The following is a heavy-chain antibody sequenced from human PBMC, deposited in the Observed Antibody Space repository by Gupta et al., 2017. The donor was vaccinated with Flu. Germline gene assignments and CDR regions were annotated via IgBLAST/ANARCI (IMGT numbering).Heavy chain of an antibody. J-gene: IGHJ4*02. CDR2: IRGSGDTT. V-gene: IGHV3-23*01. CDR3: VRRVLKTTISDY. CDR1: GFTFTNYA. D-gene: IGHD4-11*01. Sequence: DVQLLESGGGLIRPGGSLRLSCVASGFTFTNYAMSWVRQAPGKGLEWVSAIRGSGDTTYYADSVEGRFTISRDNSKNTLYLQMNNVTVEDTAVYYCVRRVLKTTISDYWGQGTLVTVSS.